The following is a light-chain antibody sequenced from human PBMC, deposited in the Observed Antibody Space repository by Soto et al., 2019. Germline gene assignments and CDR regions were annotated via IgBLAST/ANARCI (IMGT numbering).Light chain of an antibody. CDR1: SSDVGSYNL. Sequence: QSALTQPASVSGSPGQSITISCTGTSSDVGSYNLVSWYQQNPGKAPKLMIYEGTKRPSGVSDRFSGSKSGNTASMTISGLKAAEEADYYCCSYAHDTRSGTVVFGGGTKLTVL. V-gene: IGLV2-23*01. J-gene: IGLJ2*01. CDR3: CSYAHDTRSGTVV. CDR2: EGT.